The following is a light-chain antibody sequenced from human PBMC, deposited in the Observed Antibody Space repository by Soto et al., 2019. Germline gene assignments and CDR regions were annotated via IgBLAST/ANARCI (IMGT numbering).Light chain of an antibody. CDR2: DAS. V-gene: IGKV3-20*01. J-gene: IGKJ5*01. CDR3: HQYAWSPLT. CDR1: QSVPSSY. Sequence: EIVLTQSPGTLSLYPGERATLSCRASQSVPSSYLAWYQQRPGQAPRLLIYDASRRATGIPDRFSGSESGREFTLTISSLEPEDFAVYYCHQYAWSPLTFGQGTRLEIK.